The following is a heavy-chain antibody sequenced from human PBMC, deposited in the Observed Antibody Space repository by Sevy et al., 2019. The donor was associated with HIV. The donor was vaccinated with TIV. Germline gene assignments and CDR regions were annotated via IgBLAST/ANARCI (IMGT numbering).Heavy chain of an antibody. CDR1: GFTFTTSG. CDR2: ISYHGRDK. Sequence: GGSLRLSCVVSGFTFTTSGMHWVRQAPGKGLEWVAVISYHGRDKFYAASVKGQLTISRDNSDNILYLHMNSLRSEDTAVYYCAKDFTGYNGMDVWGQGTMVTVSS. CDR3: AKDFTGYNGMDV. V-gene: IGHV3-30*18. J-gene: IGHJ6*02. D-gene: IGHD3-9*01.